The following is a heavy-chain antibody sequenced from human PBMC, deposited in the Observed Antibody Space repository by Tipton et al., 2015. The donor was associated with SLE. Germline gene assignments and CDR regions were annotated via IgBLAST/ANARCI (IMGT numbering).Heavy chain of an antibody. CDR1: GGSISSGSYY. J-gene: IGHJ4*02. D-gene: IGHD3-16*02. CDR3: ARDGESVGGVIPYY. Sequence: TLSLTCTVSGGSISSGSYYWSWIRQPAGKGLEWIGYIYTSGSTNYNPSLKSRVTISVDTSKNQFSLKLSSVTAADTAVYYCARDGESVGGVIPYYWGQGTLVTVSS. CDR2: IYTSGST. V-gene: IGHV4-61*09.